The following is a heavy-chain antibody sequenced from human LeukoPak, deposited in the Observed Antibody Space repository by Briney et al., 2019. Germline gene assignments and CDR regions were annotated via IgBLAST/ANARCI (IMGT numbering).Heavy chain of an antibody. V-gene: IGHV1-46*01. D-gene: IGHD2-21*01. J-gene: IGHJ3*02. CDR2: INPNGGRT. CDR3: ARGAITFNDAFDI. Sequence: ASVKVSCKASENTFTNYYMHWVRQAPGQGLEWLGIINPNGGRTNYAQTFQGRVTMTRDASTTTVYMELSSLRSEDTAVYYCARGAITFNDAFDIWGQGTMVTVSS. CDR1: ENTFTNYY.